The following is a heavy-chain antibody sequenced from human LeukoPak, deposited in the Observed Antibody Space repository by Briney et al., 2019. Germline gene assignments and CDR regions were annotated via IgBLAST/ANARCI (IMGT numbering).Heavy chain of an antibody. Sequence: GGSLRLSCAASGITVSSNYMSWVRQAPGKGLEWVSVIYSGGTTYYADSVKGRFTISRDNAKNSLYLQMNSLRAEDTAVYYCARVRSYDSSGYYYALTTDAFDIWGQGTMVTVSS. J-gene: IGHJ3*02. CDR2: IYSGGTT. CDR3: ARVRSYDSSGYYYALTTDAFDI. V-gene: IGHV3-66*01. D-gene: IGHD3-22*01. CDR1: GITVSSNY.